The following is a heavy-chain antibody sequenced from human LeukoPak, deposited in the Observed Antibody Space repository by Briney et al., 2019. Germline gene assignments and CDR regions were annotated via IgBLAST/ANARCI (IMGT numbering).Heavy chain of an antibody. J-gene: IGHJ4*02. Sequence: SETLSLTCTVSGASITNYYWSWIRQPPGKGLEWIGYISHTSSTNYNPSLESRVIISADTSRNQFSLKLTSMTAADTAVYYCARFRSAADHPDSWGQGTLVTVSS. CDR1: GASITNYY. D-gene: IGHD1-14*01. CDR2: ISHTSST. CDR3: ARFRSAADHPDS. V-gene: IGHV4-59*01.